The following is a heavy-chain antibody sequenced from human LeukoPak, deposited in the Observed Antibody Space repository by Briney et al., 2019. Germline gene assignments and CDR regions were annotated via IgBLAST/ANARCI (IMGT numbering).Heavy chain of an antibody. Sequence: SETLSLTCTVSGGSISSYYWSWIRQPPGKGLEWIGYIYYSGSTNYNPSLKSRVTISVDTSKNQFSLKLSSVTAADTAVYYCARLPVTTSGYYYYYMDVWGKGATVTVSS. D-gene: IGHD4-17*01. CDR1: GGSISSYY. CDR3: ARLPVTTSGYYYYYMDV. V-gene: IGHV4-59*01. J-gene: IGHJ6*03. CDR2: IYYSGST.